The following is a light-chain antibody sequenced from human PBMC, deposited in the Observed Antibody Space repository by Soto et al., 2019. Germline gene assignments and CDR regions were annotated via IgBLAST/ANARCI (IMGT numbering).Light chain of an antibody. CDR3: ATWDDSLNGRV. CDR1: SSDVGAYNY. V-gene: IGLV2-8*01. J-gene: IGLJ3*02. CDR2: EVS. Sequence: QSALTQPPSVSGSPGQSVTISCTGTSSDVGAYNYVCWYQQHPGKPPKLLISEVSKRPSGVPDRFSGSKSGNTASLTVSGLQAEDEADYYCATWDDSLNGRVFGGGTQLTVL.